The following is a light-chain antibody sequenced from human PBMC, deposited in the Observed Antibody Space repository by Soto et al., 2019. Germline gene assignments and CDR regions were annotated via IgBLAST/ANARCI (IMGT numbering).Light chain of an antibody. V-gene: IGLV4-69*01. J-gene: IGLJ3*02. Sequence: QSVLTQSPSASASLGASVTVTCTLSSGHSSNAVAWHQQQPEKGPRYLMRLNSDGSHSKGDGIPDRFTGSSSGADRYLTISSLQYEDEADYYCQTWGTGIVVFGGGTKLTVL. CDR1: SGHSSNA. CDR2: LNSDGSH. CDR3: QTWGTGIVV.